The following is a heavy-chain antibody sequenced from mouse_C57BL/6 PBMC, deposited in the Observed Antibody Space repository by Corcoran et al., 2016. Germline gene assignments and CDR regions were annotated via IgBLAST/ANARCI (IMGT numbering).Heavy chain of an antibody. V-gene: IGHV1-26*01. CDR3: ARWGRGGYYYAMDY. CDR1: GYTFTDYY. CDR2: INPNNGGT. D-gene: IGHD1-1*01. Sequence: EVQLQQSGPELVKPGASVKISCKASGYTFTDYYMNWVKQSHGKSLEWIGDINPNNGGTSYNQKFKGKATLTVDKSSSTAYMELRSLTSEDSAVYYCARWGRGGYYYAMDYWGQGTSVTVSS. J-gene: IGHJ4*01.